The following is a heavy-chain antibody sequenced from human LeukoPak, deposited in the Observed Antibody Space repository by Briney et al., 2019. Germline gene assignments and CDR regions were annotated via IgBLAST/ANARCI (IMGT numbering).Heavy chain of an antibody. D-gene: IGHD6-19*01. V-gene: IGHV3-74*01. CDR2: INSDGYSI. J-gene: IGHJ4*02. CDR1: GFTFSSYW. Sequence: GGSLRLSCAASGFTFSSYWMHWIRQAPGKGLVWLARINSDGYSIPYADSVKGRFTISRDNVKNTLYLQMNSLGVEDTAMYYCARGIAVAGTDSWGQGTLVTVSS. CDR3: ARGIAVAGTDS.